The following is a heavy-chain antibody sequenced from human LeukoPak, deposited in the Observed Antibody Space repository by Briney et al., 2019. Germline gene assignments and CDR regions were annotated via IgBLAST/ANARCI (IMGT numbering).Heavy chain of an antibody. Sequence: PGGSLRLSCAASGFTFSSYGMHWVRQAPGKGLEWVANIKQDGSEKYYVDSVKGRFTISRDNAKNSLYLQMNSLRAEDTAVYYCARGVSSWSFFGYYFDYWGQGTLVTVSS. J-gene: IGHJ4*02. V-gene: IGHV3-7*01. D-gene: IGHD6-13*01. CDR3: ARGVSSWSFFGYYFDY. CDR2: IKQDGSEK. CDR1: GFTFSSYG.